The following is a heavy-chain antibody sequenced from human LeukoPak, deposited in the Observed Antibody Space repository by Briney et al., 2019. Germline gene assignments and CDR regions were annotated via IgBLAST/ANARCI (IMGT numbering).Heavy chain of an antibody. CDR1: GFTFRDYY. Sequence: GGSLRLSCAASGFTFRDYYMSWIRQAPGKGLEWVSCISSSGSTIYYADSVKGRFTISRDNAKNSLYLQMNSLRAEDTAVYYCAREQVEVAATWDYWGQGTLVTVSS. V-gene: IGHV3-11*01. CDR3: AREQVEVAATWDY. CDR2: ISSSGSTI. J-gene: IGHJ4*02. D-gene: IGHD2-15*01.